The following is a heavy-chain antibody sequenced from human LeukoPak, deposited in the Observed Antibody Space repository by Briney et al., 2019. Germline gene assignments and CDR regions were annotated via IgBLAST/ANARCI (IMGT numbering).Heavy chain of an antibody. CDR2: IKSKTDGGTT. V-gene: IGHV3-15*01. D-gene: IGHD1-1*01. J-gene: IGHJ5*02. Sequence: GGSLRLSCAASGFTFSNAWMSWVRQAPGKGLEWVGRIKSKTDGGTTDYAAPVKGRFTISRDDSKSTLYLQMNSLKTEDAAVYYCTTDHLLWGERWFDPWGQGTLVTVSS. CDR1: GFTFSNAW. CDR3: TTDHLLWGERWFDP.